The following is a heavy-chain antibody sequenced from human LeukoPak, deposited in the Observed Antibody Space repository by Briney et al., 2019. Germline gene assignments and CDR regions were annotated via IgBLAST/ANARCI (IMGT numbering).Heavy chain of an antibody. CDR3: AKGGKWDVTPFDY. Sequence: GGSLRLSCAASGSTFTSYSMNWVRQAPGKGLEWVSTISGGGGSTYYADSVKGRFTIFRDNSKNTLYLQVNGLRAEDTAVYYCAKGGKWDVTPFDYWGQGTLVTVSS. J-gene: IGHJ4*02. CDR1: GSTFTSYS. V-gene: IGHV3-23*01. CDR2: ISGGGGST. D-gene: IGHD1-26*01.